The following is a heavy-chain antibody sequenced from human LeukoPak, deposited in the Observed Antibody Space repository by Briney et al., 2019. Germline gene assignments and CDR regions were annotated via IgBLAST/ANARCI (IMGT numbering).Heavy chain of an antibody. J-gene: IGHJ4*02. CDR3: AREYLPPGRSYSGYDYESSHFDY. D-gene: IGHD5-12*01. CDR2: LVPMFGLE. V-gene: IGHV1-69*05. Sequence: SVKVSCKASGGTFRNYAINWVRQAPGQGLEWIGGLVPMFGLENYAQKFQDRLTITTDESWGTAHMELSSLRSEDTAVYFCAREYLPPGRSYSGYDYESSHFDYWGRGTLVTASS. CDR1: GGTFRNYA.